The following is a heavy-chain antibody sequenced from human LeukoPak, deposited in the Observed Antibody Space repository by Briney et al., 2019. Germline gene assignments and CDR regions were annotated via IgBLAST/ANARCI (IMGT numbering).Heavy chain of an antibody. CDR2: LNLSGTT. J-gene: IGHJ4*02. D-gene: IGHD2-2*01. CDR3: VRVPSDCTTDSCYALNYFDS. Sequence: SETLSLTCSVSGASISSFFWTWIRQPAAKGLEWVGRLNLSGTTNYNPSLKSRVAMSADTSKNQLSLKLTSVTAADTAVYYCVRVPSDCTTDSCYALNYFDSWGQGTLVTVSS. V-gene: IGHV4-4*07. CDR1: GASISSFF.